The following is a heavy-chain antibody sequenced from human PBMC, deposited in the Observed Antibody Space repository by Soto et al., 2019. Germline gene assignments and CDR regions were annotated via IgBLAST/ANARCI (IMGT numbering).Heavy chain of an antibody. CDR1: GGSISRSHNF. Sequence: QLQLQESGPGLVKPSETLSLTCTVTGGSISRSHNFWGWIRQPPGKGLELIGSIFYSGTTYNNPSXXXRXXLSVDTSKNQFSLKLNSVPAADTAVYYCARYYGDYKNYFDYGGQGTLVTVSS. J-gene: IGHJ4*02. CDR2: IFYSGTT. V-gene: IGHV4-39*01. D-gene: IGHD4-17*01. CDR3: ARYYGDYKNYFDY.